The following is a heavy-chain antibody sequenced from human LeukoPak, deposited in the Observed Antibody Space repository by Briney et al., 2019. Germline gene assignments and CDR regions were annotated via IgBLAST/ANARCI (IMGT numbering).Heavy chain of an antibody. CDR1: GFTFSSYA. CDR3: ARDNYDYSTDWHFDY. CDR2: ISSNGGST. Sequence: TGGSLRLSCAASGFTFSSYAMHWVRQAPGKGLEYVSAISSNGGSTYYANSVKGRFTISRDNAKNSLYLQMNSLRAEDTAVYYCARDNYDYSTDWHFDYWGQGTLVTASS. D-gene: IGHD4-11*01. V-gene: IGHV3-64*01. J-gene: IGHJ4*02.